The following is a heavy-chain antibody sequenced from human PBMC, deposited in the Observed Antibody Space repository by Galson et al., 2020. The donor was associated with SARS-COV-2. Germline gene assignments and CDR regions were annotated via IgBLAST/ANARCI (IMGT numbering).Heavy chain of an antibody. CDR1: GGSISSGGYY. Sequence: ETSETLSLTCTVSGGSISSGGYYWSWIRQHPGKGLEWIGYIYYSGSTYYNPSLKSRVTISVDTSKNQFSLTLSSVTAADTAVYYCARASRTIFGVVKHFDYWGQGTLVTVSS. V-gene: IGHV4-31*03. J-gene: IGHJ4*02. CDR3: ARASRTIFGVVKHFDY. D-gene: IGHD3-3*01. CDR2: IYYSGST.